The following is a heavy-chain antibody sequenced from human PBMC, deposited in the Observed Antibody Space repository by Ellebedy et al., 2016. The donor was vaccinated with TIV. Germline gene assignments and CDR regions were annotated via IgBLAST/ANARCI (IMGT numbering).Heavy chain of an antibody. J-gene: IGHJ2*01. CDR3: AKGLTGDRGGWGWYFDL. CDR2: ITTSGVSV. D-gene: IGHD7-27*01. V-gene: IGHV3-23*01. CDR1: GFTVSSKY. Sequence: GESLKISCAASGFTVSSKYMSWVRQAPGKGLEWVSGITTSGVSVYSGDSVKGRFSISRDTSKNTLYLQMNSLRVEDTAVYYCAKGLTGDRGGWGWYFDLWGRGTLVTVSS.